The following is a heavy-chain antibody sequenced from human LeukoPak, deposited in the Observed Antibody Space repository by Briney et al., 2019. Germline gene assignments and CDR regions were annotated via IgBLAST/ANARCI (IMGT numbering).Heavy chain of an antibody. V-gene: IGHV4-31*03. CDR1: GGSISSGGYY. CDR2: IYYSGST. D-gene: IGHD3-22*01. CDR3: AREDQEDYYDSSGYYPY. Sequence: SETLSLTCTVSGGSISSGGYYWSWIRQHPGKGLESIVYIYYSGSTYYNPSLKSRVTISVDTSKNQFSLKLSSVTAADTAVYYCAREDQEDYYDSSGYYPYWGQGTLVTVSS. J-gene: IGHJ4*02.